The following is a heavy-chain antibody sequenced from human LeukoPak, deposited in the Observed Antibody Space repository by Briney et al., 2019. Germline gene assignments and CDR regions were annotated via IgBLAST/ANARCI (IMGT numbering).Heavy chain of an antibody. CDR2: ISFDGSIK. J-gene: IGHJ4*02. V-gene: IGHV3-30*18. Sequence: PGRSLRLSCAASGFTFSSYGMHWVRQAPGKGLEWVAFISFDGSIKHYADSVKGRFTISRDNSRNTLYLQMNSLRAEDTALYYCAKGGFGSGSFYPTPDYWGQGTLVTVSS. CDR1: GFTFSSYG. CDR3: AKGGFGSGSFYPTPDY. D-gene: IGHD3-10*01.